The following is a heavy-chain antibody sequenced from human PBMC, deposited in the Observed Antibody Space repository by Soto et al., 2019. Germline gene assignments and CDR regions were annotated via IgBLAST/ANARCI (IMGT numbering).Heavy chain of an antibody. Sequence: SETLSLTCNVSTSSMDNYLWSWIRQAHGRGLECIGYIHSSGSIYYNPSLKSRATRSRDTAGNQFSLKVSSVTVADTAVYYCARDLDGLHDDTSGPFPRPGWGQGTLVTVSS. D-gene: IGHD3-22*01. J-gene: IGHJ1*01. CDR1: TSSMDNYL. CDR3: ARDLDGLHDDTSGPFPRPG. CDR2: IHSSGSI. V-gene: IGHV4-30-4*01.